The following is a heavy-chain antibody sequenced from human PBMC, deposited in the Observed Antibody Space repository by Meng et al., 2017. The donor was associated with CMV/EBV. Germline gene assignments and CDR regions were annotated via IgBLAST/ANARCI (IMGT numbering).Heavy chain of an antibody. J-gene: IGHJ4*02. Sequence: ASVQVSCKASGYTFTTYDLNWVRRAPGQGLEWMGWMNPNSGNTGSAQKFQGRVTFSRNTSMNTAYIELSSLRSEDTAVYYCARGHYYCRGISCYSLDYWGQGTLVTVSS. CDR2: MNPNSGNT. CDR1: GYTFTTYD. V-gene: IGHV1-8*03. CDR3: ARGHYYCRGISCYSLDY. D-gene: IGHD2-2*02.